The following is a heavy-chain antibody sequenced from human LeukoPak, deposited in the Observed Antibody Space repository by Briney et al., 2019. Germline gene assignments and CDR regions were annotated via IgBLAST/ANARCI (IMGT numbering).Heavy chain of an antibody. Sequence: SETLSLTCTVSGGSISSYYWSWLRQPAGKGLEWIGRIYSSGSTNYNPSLQSRVTMSVDTSKNQFSLKLSSVTAADTAVYYCARDGNWYYFDYWGQGTLVTVSS. CDR3: ARDGNWYYFDY. V-gene: IGHV4-4*07. D-gene: IGHD1-1*01. J-gene: IGHJ4*02. CDR2: IYSSGST. CDR1: GGSISSYY.